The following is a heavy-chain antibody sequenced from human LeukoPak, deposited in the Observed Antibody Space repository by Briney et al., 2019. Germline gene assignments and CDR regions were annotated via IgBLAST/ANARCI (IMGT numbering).Heavy chain of an antibody. Sequence: SQTLSLTCTVSGGSISSGGYYWSWIRQPPGKGLEWIGYIYHSGSTYYNPSLKSRVTISVDRSKNQFSLKLSSVTAADTAVYYCARAGRFDDFDYWGQGTLVTVSS. CDR2: IYHSGST. D-gene: IGHD3-10*01. CDR3: ARAGRFDDFDY. J-gene: IGHJ4*02. CDR1: GGSISSGGYY. V-gene: IGHV4-30-2*01.